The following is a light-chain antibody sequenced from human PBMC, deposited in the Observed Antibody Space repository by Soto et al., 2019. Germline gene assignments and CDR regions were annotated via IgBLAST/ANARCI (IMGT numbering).Light chain of an antibody. CDR1: SSDVGGYDY. V-gene: IGLV2-14*01. CDR2: DVN. J-gene: IGLJ1*01. Sequence: QSALTQPASVSGSPGQSITISCTGTSSDVGGYDYVSWYQQDPGKAPKLMIYDVNNRPSGVSNRFSGSKSGNTASLTISGLQAEDEADYYCRSYTSRNTHVFGTGTKVTVL. CDR3: RSYTSRNTHV.